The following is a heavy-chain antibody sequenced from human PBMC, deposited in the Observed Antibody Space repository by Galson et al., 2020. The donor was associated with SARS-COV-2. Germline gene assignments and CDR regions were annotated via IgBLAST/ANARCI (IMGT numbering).Heavy chain of an antibody. CDR1: GYTFTSYG. CDR3: ARALLVTMVRGLPSYYYYGMDV. J-gene: IGHJ6*02. Sequence: ASVKVSCKASGYTFTSYGISWVRQAPGQGLEWMGWISAYNGNTNYAQKLQGRVTMTTDTSTSTAYMELRSLRSDDTAVYYCARALLVTMVRGLPSYYYYGMDVWGQGTTVTVSS. CDR2: ISAYNGNT. D-gene: IGHD3-10*01. V-gene: IGHV1-18*01.